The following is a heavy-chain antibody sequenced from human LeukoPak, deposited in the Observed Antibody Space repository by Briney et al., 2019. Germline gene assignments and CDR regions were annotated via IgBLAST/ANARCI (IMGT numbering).Heavy chain of an antibody. CDR3: AGDPVTGDSSGYYNY. CDR2: INPNSGGT. V-gene: IGHV1-2*02. Sequence: GASVKVSCKASGYTFTGYYMHWVRQAPGQGLEWMGWINPNSGGTNYAQKFQGRVTMTRDTSISTAYMELSRLRSDDTAVYYCAGDPVTGDSSGYYNYWGQGTLVTVSS. CDR1: GYTFTGYY. J-gene: IGHJ4*02. D-gene: IGHD3-22*01.